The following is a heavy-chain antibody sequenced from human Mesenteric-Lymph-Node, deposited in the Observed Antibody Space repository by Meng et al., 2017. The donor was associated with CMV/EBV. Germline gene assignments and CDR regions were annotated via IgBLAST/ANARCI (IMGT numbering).Heavy chain of an antibody. CDR1: GGSFSGYY. J-gene: IGHJ4*02. CDR2: INHSGST. D-gene: IGHD3-9*01. V-gene: IGHV4-34*01. CDR3: ARGSSYDILTGYFDY. Sequence: QWQLNQWGGGLLKPSETLSVTWAVYGGSFSGYYWNWIRQSPEKGLEWIGEINHSGSTTYNPSFTSRIIISVDTSTNQISLNMSSVTAADTAVYYCARGSSYDILTGYFDYWGQGALVTVSS.